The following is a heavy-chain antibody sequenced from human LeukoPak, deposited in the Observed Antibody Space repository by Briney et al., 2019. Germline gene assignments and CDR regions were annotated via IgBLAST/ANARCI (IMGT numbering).Heavy chain of an antibody. CDR1: GGSISSSSYY. V-gene: IGHV4-39*07. CDR3: ARGSCSGGSCYVFDY. CDR2: IYYSGST. J-gene: IGHJ4*02. D-gene: IGHD2-15*01. Sequence: SETLSLTCTVSGGSISSSSYYWGWIRQPPGKGLEWIGSIYYSGSTYYNPSLKSRVTISVDTSKNQFSLKLSSVTAADTAVYYCARGSCSGGSCYVFDYWGQGTLVTVSS.